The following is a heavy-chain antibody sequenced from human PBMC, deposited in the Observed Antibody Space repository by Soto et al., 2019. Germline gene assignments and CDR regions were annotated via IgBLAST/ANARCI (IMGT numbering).Heavy chain of an antibody. J-gene: IGHJ3*02. Sequence: PSETLSLTCAVYGGSFSGHSWTWIRQSPGKGLEWIGDINHSGSTNYNPSLKSRVTISVDTSKNQFSLKLSSVTAADTAVYYCASSTMVRGPRLAFDIWGQGTMVTVSS. CDR1: GGSFSGHS. D-gene: IGHD3-10*01. V-gene: IGHV4-34*01. CDR2: INHSGST. CDR3: ASSTMVRGPRLAFDI.